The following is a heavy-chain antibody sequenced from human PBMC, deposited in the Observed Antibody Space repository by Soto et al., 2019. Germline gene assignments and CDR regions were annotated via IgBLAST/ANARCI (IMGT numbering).Heavy chain of an antibody. CDR3: ARGANRLRYFDWLLYH. V-gene: IGHV4-59*01. CDR1: GRSISSYY. Sequence: SETLSLTCTVSGRSISSYYWSWIRQPPGKGLEWIGYIYYSGSTNYNPSLKSRVTISVDTSKNQFSLKLSSVTAADTAVYYCARGANRLRYFDWLLYHWGQGTLVTVSS. CDR2: IYYSGST. D-gene: IGHD3-9*01. J-gene: IGHJ4*02.